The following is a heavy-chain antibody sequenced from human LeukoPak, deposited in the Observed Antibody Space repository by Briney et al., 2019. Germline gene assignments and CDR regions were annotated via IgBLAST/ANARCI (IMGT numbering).Heavy chain of an antibody. CDR1: GFTFSDHY. D-gene: IGHD3-3*01. CDR2: IKSKTDGGTT. J-gene: IGHJ1*01. CDR3: TTESTLRFLEWLPRYFQH. V-gene: IGHV3-15*01. Sequence: GGSLRLTCAASGFTFSDHYMDWVRQAPGKGLEWVGRIKSKTDGGTTDYAAPVKGRFTISRDDSKNTLYLQMNSLKTEDTAVYYCTTESTLRFLEWLPRYFQHWGQGTLVTVSS.